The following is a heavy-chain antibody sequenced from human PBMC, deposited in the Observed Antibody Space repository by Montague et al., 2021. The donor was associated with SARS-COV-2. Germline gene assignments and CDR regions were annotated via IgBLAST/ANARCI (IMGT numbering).Heavy chain of an antibody. V-gene: IGHV4-34*01. CDR3: GMDV. CDR1: GGSFSGYY. CDR2: INHSGST. D-gene: IGHD2-15*01. J-gene: IGHJ6*02. Sequence: SETLSLTCAVYGGSFSGYYWSWIRQPPGKGLEWIGEINHSGSTNYNPSLKSRVTISVDYCARDSGCSGGSCYSEWDPYYYYGMDVWGQGTTVTVSS.